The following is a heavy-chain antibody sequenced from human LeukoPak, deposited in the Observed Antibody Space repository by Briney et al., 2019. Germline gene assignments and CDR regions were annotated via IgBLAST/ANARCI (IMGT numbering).Heavy chain of an antibody. V-gene: IGHV4-4*07. J-gene: IGHJ6*03. D-gene: IGHD3-22*01. CDR2: IYTSGST. CDR1: GGSISSYY. Sequence: SETLSLTCTVSGGSISSYYWSWIRQSPGKGLEWIGRIYTSGSTNYNPSLKSRVTMSVDTSKNQFSLKLSSVTAADTAVYYCARDHAGDSSGYYYYYYMDVWGKGTTVTVSS. CDR3: ARDHAGDSSGYYYYYYMDV.